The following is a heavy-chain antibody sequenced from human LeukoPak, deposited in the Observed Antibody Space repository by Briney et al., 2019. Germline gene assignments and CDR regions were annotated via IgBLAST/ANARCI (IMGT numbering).Heavy chain of an antibody. J-gene: IGHJ4*02. CDR2: IYPSGGST. D-gene: IGHD5-24*01. CDR3: ARDFGEMPNY. Sequence: ASVTVSCKASGYTFTRYYMHWVRQAPGQGLEWMGLIYPSGGSTSYAENFQGGITMTRDATTSTVYLELSSVRSEDTAVYYCARDFGEMPNYWGQGILVTVSS. V-gene: IGHV1-46*01. CDR1: GYTFTRYY.